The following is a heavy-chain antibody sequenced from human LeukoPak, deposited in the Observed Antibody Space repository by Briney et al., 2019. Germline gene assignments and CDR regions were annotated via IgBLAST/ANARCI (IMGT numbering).Heavy chain of an antibody. V-gene: IGHV3-23*01. D-gene: IGHD3-22*01. Sequence: GGSLRLSCAASGLTFRNAWMSWVRQAPGKGLEWVASISGSGDNTYYADSVKGRFTVSRDNSKNTVYLQLNSLRAEDTALYYCAKEIRDRSGYYGWLDPWGQGTLVTVSS. CDR3: AKEIRDRSGYYGWLDP. J-gene: IGHJ5*02. CDR2: ISGSGDNT. CDR1: GLTFRNAW.